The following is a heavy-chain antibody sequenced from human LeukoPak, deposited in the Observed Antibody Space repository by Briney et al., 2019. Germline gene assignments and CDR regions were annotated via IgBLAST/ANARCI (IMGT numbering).Heavy chain of an antibody. Sequence: GGSLRLSCAASGFTVNNYWMSWVRQAPGKGLEWVANIRQGGSEKYYVDSVKGRFTVSRDDAKNLLFLQMNSLRAEDTAVYYCARGNTNDYGDYFYYHMDVWGKGTTVTVSS. V-gene: IGHV3-7*01. J-gene: IGHJ6*03. D-gene: IGHD4-17*01. CDR2: IRQGGSEK. CDR1: GFTVNNYW. CDR3: ARGNTNDYGDYFYYHMDV.